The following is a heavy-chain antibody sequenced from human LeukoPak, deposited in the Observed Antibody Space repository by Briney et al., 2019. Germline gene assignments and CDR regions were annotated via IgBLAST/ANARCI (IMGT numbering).Heavy chain of an antibody. CDR1: GFTFSSYG. J-gene: IGHJ4*02. D-gene: IGHD3-3*01. CDR3: AKDRGYYDFWSGYYAPSGY. V-gene: IGHV3-30*18. CDR2: ISYDGSNK. Sequence: RSLRLSCAASGFTFSSYGMHWVRQAPGKGLEWVAVISYDGSNKYYADSVKGRFTISRDNSKNTLYLQMNSLRAEDTAVYYCAKDRGYYDFWSGYYAPSGYWGQGTLVTVSS.